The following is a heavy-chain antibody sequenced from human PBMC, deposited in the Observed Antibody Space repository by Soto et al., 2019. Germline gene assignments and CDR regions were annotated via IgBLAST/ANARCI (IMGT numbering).Heavy chain of an antibody. CDR1: GDTFKNCV. J-gene: IGHJ6*02. D-gene: IGHD7-27*01. CDR3: AAELGFGKVSVV. CDR2: IIPLFGTT. Sequence: QVQVVQSGVEVRRPGSSVKVSCKASGDTFKNCVISWVRQAPGQGLEWMGGIIPLFGTTDFDQRFQGRLTITTDEATTTAYMELSRLRSEDTATYYCAAELGFGKVSVVCGQGTTVIVSS. V-gene: IGHV1-69*01.